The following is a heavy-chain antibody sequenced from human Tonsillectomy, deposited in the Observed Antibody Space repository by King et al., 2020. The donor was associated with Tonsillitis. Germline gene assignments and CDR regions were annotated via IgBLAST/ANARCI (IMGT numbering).Heavy chain of an antibody. CDR3: ARGGGLTGLVDY. V-gene: IGHV4-59*01. CDR1: GGSISSYY. Sequence: QLQESGPGLVKPSETLSLTCTVSGGSISSYYWSWIRQPPGKGLEWIGYIYYSGSTNYNPSLKSRVTLSVDTSKNQVSLKLGSVTAADTAVYYCARGGGLTGLVDYWGQGTLVTVSS. D-gene: IGHD1-20*01. CDR2: IYYSGST. J-gene: IGHJ4*02.